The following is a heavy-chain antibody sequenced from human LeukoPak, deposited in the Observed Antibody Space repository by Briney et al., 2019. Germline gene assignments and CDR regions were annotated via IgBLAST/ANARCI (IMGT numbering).Heavy chain of an antibody. V-gene: IGHV4-59*08. CDR2: IYYSGST. D-gene: IGHD6-19*01. CDR1: GGFFNSYY. Sequence: SETLSLTCTVSGGFFNSYYWSWIRQSPGKGLEWLGYIYYSGSTKYNPSLKSRVTISLDTSKNQFSLKLTSVTAADTAVYYCVRHPQFSSGWYVYFDYWGRGTLVTVSS. J-gene: IGHJ4*02. CDR3: VRHPQFSSGWYVYFDY.